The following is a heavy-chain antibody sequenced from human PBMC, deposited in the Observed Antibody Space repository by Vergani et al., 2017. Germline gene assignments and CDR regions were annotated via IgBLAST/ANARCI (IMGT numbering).Heavy chain of an antibody. J-gene: IGHJ3*02. CDR2: ISWNSGSI. Sequence: EVQLVESGGGLVQPGRSLRLSCAASGFTFDDYAMHWVREAPGKGLEWVSGISWNSGSIDYADSVKGRFTISRDNAKNSLYLQMNSLRAEDTALYYCAKDRPTRSPNRNRDYAFDIWGQGTMVTVSS. CDR1: GFTFDDYA. CDR3: AKDRPTRSPNRNRDYAFDI. V-gene: IGHV3-9*01. D-gene: IGHD1/OR15-1a*01.